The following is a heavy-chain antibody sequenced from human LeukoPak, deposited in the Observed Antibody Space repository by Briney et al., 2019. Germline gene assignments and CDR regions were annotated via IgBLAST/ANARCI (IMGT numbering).Heavy chain of an antibody. CDR3: AREYCSGGSCYPGTFDP. D-gene: IGHD2-15*01. V-gene: IGHV3-9*01. CDR1: GFIFDDYA. Sequence: GGSLRLSCAASGFIFDDYAMHWVRQAPGKGLEWVSGVSWNGGTIGYADSVKGRFTISRDNSKNTLYLQMNSLRAEDTAVYYCAREYCSGGSCYPGTFDPWGQGTLVTVSS. J-gene: IGHJ5*02. CDR2: VSWNGGTI.